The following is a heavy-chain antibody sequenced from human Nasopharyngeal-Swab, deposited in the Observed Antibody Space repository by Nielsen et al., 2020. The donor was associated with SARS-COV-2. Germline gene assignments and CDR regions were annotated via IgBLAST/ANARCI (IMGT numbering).Heavy chain of an antibody. CDR3: ATDYYDSSGAHGVFDY. D-gene: IGHD3-22*01. CDR2: ISSSGSTI. V-gene: IGHV3-11*01. J-gene: IGHJ4*02. CDR1: GFTFSDYY. Sequence: GGSLRLSCAASGFTFSDYYMSWIRQAPGKVLEWVSYISSSGSTIYYADSVKGRFTISRDNAKNSLYLQMNSLRAEDTAVYYCATDYYDSSGAHGVFDYWGQGTLVTVSS.